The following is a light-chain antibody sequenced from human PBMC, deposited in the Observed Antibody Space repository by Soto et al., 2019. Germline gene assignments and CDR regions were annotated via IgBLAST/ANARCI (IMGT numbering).Light chain of an antibody. CDR2: DAS. Sequence: IQLTQSPSSLSASVGDRVTITCRASQSISSWLAWYQQKPGKAPKLLIYDASGVPDRFSGSGSGTDFTLMVSRVEAEDVGVYYCMQAVETPPFTFGQGTRLEIK. V-gene: IGKV1-5*01. CDR1: QSISSW. J-gene: IGKJ5*01. CDR3: MQAVETPPFT.